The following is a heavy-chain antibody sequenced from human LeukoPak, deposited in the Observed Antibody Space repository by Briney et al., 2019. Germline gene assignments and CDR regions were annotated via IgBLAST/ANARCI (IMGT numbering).Heavy chain of an antibody. CDR3: ARQGGAVAGTGRDFDY. J-gene: IGHJ4*02. Sequence: GESLKISCKGSGYSFTSYWIGWVRQMPGKGLEWMGIINPGDSDTRYSPSFQGQVTISADKSISTAYLQWSSLKASDTAIYYCARQGGAVAGTGRDFDYWGQGTLVTVSS. CDR2: INPGDSDT. D-gene: IGHD6-19*01. V-gene: IGHV5-51*01. CDR1: GYSFTSYW.